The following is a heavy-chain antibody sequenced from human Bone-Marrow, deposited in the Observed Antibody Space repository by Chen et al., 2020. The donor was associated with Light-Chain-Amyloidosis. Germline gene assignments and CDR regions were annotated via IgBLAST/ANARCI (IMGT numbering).Heavy chain of an antibody. CDR2: IFYSGST. J-gene: IGHJ4*02. D-gene: IGHD2-21*02. CDR1: ETSIDAAY. V-gene: IGHV4-59*01. CDR3: ARVQTVTALNY. Sequence: QVPLQESGPGLVKPSETLSITCSVSETSIDAAYWAWIRQPPGKGLEWIGYIFYSGSTTYNPSLKSRVTMSDDTSTNQFSLKLTSLTTADTAVYYCARVQTVTALNYWGQGTMVTVSS.